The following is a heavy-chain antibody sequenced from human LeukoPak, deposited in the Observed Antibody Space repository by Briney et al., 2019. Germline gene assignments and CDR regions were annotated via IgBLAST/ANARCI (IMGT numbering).Heavy chain of an antibody. J-gene: IGHJ4*02. CDR2: ISSSNSYI. Sequence: GGSLRLSCAASGFTFSSYSMNWVRQAPGKGLEWVSSISSSNSYIYYADSVKGRFTISRDNAKNSLYLQMNSLRAEDMALYYCAKSSDGSTSFDQWGQGTLVTVSS. D-gene: IGHD2-2*01. V-gene: IGHV3-21*04. CDR1: GFTFSSYS. CDR3: AKSSDGSTSFDQ.